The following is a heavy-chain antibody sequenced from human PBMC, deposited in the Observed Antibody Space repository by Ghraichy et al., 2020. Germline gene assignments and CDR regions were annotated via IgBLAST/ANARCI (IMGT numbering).Heavy chain of an antibody. D-gene: IGHD1-26*01. CDR1: GGSFSGYY. V-gene: IGHV4-34*01. CDR2: INHSGST. CDR3: ASRSGSY. J-gene: IGHJ4*02. Sequence: SETLSLTCAVYGGSFSGYYWSWIRQPPGKGLEWIGEINHSGSTNYNPSLKSRVTISVDTSKNQFSLKLSSVTAADTAVYYCASRSGSYWGQGTLVTVSS.